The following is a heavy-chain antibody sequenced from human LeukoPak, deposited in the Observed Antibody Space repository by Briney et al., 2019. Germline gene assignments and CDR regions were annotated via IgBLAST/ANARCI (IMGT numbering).Heavy chain of an antibody. CDR3: ARDGMVVRPYNWFDP. V-gene: IGHV1-46*01. CDR1: GYTFTSYY. CDR2: INPSGGST. Sequence: ASVKVSCKASGYTFTSYYMHWVRQAPGQGLEWMGIINPSGGSTSYAQKFQGRVTMTRDTSTSTVYMELSSLRSEDTAVYYRARDGMVVRPYNWFDPWGQGTLVTVSS. D-gene: IGHD4/OR15-4a*01. J-gene: IGHJ5*02.